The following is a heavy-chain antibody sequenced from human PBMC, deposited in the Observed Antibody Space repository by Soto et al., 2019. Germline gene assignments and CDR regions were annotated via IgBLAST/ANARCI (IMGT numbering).Heavy chain of an antibody. CDR1: GFTFSNYA. Sequence: EVQLLESGGGLVQPGGSLRLSCAASGFTFSNYAMTWVRQAPGKGLEWVSAISGSGGSTYYADSVKGRCTISRDNSKNTLYLQTNTLRAEDTAVYDCEKEAVAIPDAFYIWGQGTMVTVSS. CDR3: EKEAVAIPDAFYI. D-gene: IGHD6-19*01. J-gene: IGHJ3*02. CDR2: ISGSGGST. V-gene: IGHV3-23*01.